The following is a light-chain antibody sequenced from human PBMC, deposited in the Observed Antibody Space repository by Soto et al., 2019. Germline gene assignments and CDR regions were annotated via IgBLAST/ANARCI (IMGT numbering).Light chain of an antibody. CDR2: GNN. Sequence: QSVLTQPPSVSGAPGQSITISCTGSSANIGAGYDVHWYQQFPGTAPKLLIHGNNDRPSGVPDRFSASKSGTSASLAITGLQAEDEADYYCQAYDDSLTAFVFGGGTQLTVL. V-gene: IGLV1-40*01. J-gene: IGLJ3*02. CDR1: SANIGAGYD. CDR3: QAYDDSLTAFV.